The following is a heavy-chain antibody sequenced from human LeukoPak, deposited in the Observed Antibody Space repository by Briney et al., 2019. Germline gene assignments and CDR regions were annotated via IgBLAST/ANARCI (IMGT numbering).Heavy chain of an antibody. V-gene: IGHV3-30*02. CDR1: GFTFSSYG. Sequence: PGGSLRLSCAASGFTFSSYGMHWVRQAPGKGLEWVAFIRYDGSNKYYADSVKGRFTISRDNSKNTLYLQMNSLRAEDTAVYYCAKDYYYDSSGNSDYWGQGTLVTVSS. J-gene: IGHJ4*02. D-gene: IGHD3-22*01. CDR3: AKDYYYDSSGNSDY. CDR2: IRYDGSNK.